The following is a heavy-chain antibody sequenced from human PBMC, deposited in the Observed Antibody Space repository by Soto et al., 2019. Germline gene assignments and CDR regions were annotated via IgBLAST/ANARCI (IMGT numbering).Heavy chain of an antibody. CDR3: ARMYSSGSGWFHP. Sequence: SETLSLTCTVSGGSISSGGYYWSWIRHHPGKGLEWIGSFYSSGSIIYNPSLRSRVSISGDMSTNQFSMSLTSVTAADTARYYCARMYSSGSGWFHPWGQGTLVTVSS. V-gene: IGHV4-31*03. CDR2: FYSSGSI. CDR1: GGSISSGGYY. D-gene: IGHD6-19*01. J-gene: IGHJ5*02.